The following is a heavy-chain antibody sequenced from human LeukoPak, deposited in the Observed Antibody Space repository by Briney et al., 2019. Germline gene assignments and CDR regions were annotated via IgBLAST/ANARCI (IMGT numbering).Heavy chain of an antibody. CDR1: GFTFSTYT. J-gene: IGHJ4*02. Sequence: GRSLRLSCAASGFTFSTYTMHWVRQAPGKGLEWVAVISYDGSNKYYADSVKGRFTISRDNSKNTLYLQMNSLRAEDTAVYYCANWGGVATIRGNFDYWGQGTLVTVST. CDR2: ISYDGSNK. D-gene: IGHD5-12*01. V-gene: IGHV3-30*04. CDR3: ANWGGVATIRGNFDY.